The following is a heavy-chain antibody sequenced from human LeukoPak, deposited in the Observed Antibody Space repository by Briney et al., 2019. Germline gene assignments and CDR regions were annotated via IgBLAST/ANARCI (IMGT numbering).Heavy chain of an antibody. CDR3: ARDGGPIVPAAPSFDY. V-gene: IGHV3-21*01. D-gene: IGHD2-2*01. Sequence: GGSLRLSCAASGFTFSSYSMNWVRQAPGKGLEWVSSISSSSSYVYYADSVKGRFTISRDNAKNSLYLQMNSLRAEDTAVYYCARDGGPIVPAAPSFDYWGQGTLVTVSP. J-gene: IGHJ4*02. CDR1: GFTFSSYS. CDR2: ISSSSSYV.